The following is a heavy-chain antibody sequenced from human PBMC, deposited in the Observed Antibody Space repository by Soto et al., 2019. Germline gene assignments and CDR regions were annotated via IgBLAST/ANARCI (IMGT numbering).Heavy chain of an antibody. V-gene: IGHV4-4*02. CDR1: GGSISSSIW. CDR2: IFHSGST. J-gene: IGHJ6*02. D-gene: IGHD1-26*01. Sequence: KASETLSLTCTVSGGSISSSIWWTWVRQPPGKGLEWIGEIFHSGSTNYSPSLKSRVTISVDKSKNHFSLKLSSVTAADTAVYYCARLSGSPNRRLYYGMDVWGQGTTVTLSS. CDR3: ARLSGSPNRRLYYGMDV.